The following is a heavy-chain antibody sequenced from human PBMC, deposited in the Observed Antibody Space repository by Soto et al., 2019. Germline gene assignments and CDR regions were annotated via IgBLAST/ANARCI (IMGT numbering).Heavy chain of an antibody. CDR1: GGTFRRHA. V-gene: IGHV1-69*01. CDR3: SRTYCSSISCSREGMDV. CDR2: LSPMFGTR. J-gene: IGHJ6*02. D-gene: IGHD2-2*01. Sequence: QVQLVPSGAEVKEPGSSVKVSCMASGGTFRRHAVDWVRQAPGHGLEWGGGLSPMFGTRKHAQKCQGSATITADESTTTAYLELTMLTAEDTAVYYCSRTYCSSISCSREGMDVWGQGTTVIVS.